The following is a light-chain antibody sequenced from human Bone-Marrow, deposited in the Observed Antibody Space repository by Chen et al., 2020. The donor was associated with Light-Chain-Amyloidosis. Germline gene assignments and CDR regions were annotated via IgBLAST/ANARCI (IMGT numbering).Light chain of an antibody. Sequence: QSVFTQLPSLAAAPGQKVTISCSGSSSNIGKNYVSWYRQVPATVPKVVLYGHDKLPSGIPDRFSGSKSATSATLGITGLQTGDEADYYCGTWDNRLSAVIFGGGTRVTVL. V-gene: IGLV1-51*01. CDR2: GHD. CDR1: SSNIGKNY. CDR3: GTWDNRLSAVI. J-gene: IGLJ6*01.